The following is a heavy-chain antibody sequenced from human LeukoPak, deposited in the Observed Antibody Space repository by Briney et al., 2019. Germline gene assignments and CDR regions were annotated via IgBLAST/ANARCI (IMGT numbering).Heavy chain of an antibody. CDR2: INPNSGGT. J-gene: IGHJ3*02. D-gene: IGHD3-3*01. CDR3: ARSVPYYDFWSGYSESDAFDI. Sequence: ASVKVSCKASGYTFTGYYMHWLRQAPGQGLEWMGWINPNSGGTNYAQKFQGRVTMTRDTSISTAYMELSRLRSDDTAVYYCARSVPYYDFWSGYSESDAFDIWGQGTMVTVSS. V-gene: IGHV1-2*02. CDR1: GYTFTGYY.